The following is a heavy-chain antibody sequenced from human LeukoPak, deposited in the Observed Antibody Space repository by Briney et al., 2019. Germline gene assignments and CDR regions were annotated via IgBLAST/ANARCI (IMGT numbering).Heavy chain of an antibody. CDR1: GYTFTSYG. V-gene: IGHV1-18*01. Sequence: GESLKISCKASGYTFTSYGISWVRQAPGQGLKWMGWISAYNGNTNYAQKLQGRVTMTTDTSTSTAYMELRSLRFDDTAVYYCARCLVATGKNWFDPWGQGALVTVSS. J-gene: IGHJ5*02. D-gene: IGHD5-12*01. CDR3: ARCLVATGKNWFDP. CDR2: ISAYNGNT.